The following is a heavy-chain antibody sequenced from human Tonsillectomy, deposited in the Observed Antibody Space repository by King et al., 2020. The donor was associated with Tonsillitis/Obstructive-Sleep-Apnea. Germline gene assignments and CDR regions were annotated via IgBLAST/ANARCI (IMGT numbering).Heavy chain of an antibody. D-gene: IGHD3-10*01. V-gene: IGHV1-46*01. CDR1: GYSFTTSY. CDR2: INPSDGIT. Sequence: QLVQSGAEVKMPGASVRVSCKASGYSFTTSYMHWVRQAPGQGLDWLGLINPSDGITTYAQKFQGRLTMTRDTATSTVFMELSRLRSDDTAVYYCARDTRIDRVIDCWGQGTLVTVSS. CDR3: ARDTRIDRVIDC. J-gene: IGHJ4*02.